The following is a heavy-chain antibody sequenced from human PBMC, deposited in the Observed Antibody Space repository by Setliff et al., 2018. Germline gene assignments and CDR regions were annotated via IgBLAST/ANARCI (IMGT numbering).Heavy chain of an antibody. CDR2: IRSKAYGGTT. J-gene: IGHJ4*02. CDR3: TAKERGY. CDR1: GFTFGDSA. V-gene: IGHV3-49*04. Sequence: PGGSLRLSCTPSGFTFGDSAMTWVRQAPGKGLEWVGFIRSKAYGGTTEYAASVKGRFTTSRDDSKSIAYLQMNSLKTEDTAVYYCTAKERGYWGQGTLVTVSS.